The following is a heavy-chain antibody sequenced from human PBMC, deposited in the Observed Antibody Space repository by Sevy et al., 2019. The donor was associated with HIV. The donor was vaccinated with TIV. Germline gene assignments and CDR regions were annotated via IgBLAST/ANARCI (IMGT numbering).Heavy chain of an antibody. D-gene: IGHD3-10*01. CDR2: ISGSGCST. CDR1: GFTFSSYA. J-gene: IGHJ3*02. Sequence: GGSLRLSCAASGFTFSSYAMSWVRQAPGKGLEWVSAISGSGCSTDYADSVKGRFTISRDNSKNTLYLQMNSLRAEDTAVYYCAKEQLTMVRGVIIRGAFDIWGQGTMVTVSS. V-gene: IGHV3-23*01. CDR3: AKEQLTMVRGVIIRGAFDI.